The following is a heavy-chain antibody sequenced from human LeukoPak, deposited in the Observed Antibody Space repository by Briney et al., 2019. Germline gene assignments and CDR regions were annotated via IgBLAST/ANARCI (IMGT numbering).Heavy chain of an antibody. Sequence: GGSLRLSCVASGLTFSIYAMSCVPHAPVKRLHFLYGISGSGASIFYAESVKGRFPIYRDNYKNTVYLQMNSVRAEYTAVYYCAKDRGHSSCWSPWGQGSLVSVSS. CDR2: ISGSGASI. V-gene: IGHV3-23*01. CDR3: AKDRGHSSCWSP. J-gene: IGHJ5*02. D-gene: IGHD6-19*01. CDR1: GLTFSIYA.